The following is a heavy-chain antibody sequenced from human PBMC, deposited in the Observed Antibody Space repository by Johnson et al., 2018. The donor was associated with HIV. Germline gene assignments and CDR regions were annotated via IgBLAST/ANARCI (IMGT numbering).Heavy chain of an antibody. J-gene: IGHJ3*02. CDR2: ISWNGGST. V-gene: IGHV3-20*04. D-gene: IGHD2-8*01. CDR3: ARKSGNGLVLRGDAFDM. Sequence: MLLVESGGGLVQPGGSLRLSCAASGFTFSSYAMSWVRQAPGKGLEWVSGISWNGGSTGYADSVKGRFTISRDNAKNSLHLQMNSLRPEDTAVYYCARKSGNGLVLRGDAFDMWGQGTMVTVSS. CDR1: GFTFSSYA.